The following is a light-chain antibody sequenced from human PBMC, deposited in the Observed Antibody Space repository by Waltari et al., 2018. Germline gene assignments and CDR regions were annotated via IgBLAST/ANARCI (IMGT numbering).Light chain of an antibody. J-gene: IGLJ3*02. V-gene: IGLV1-36*01. CDR1: NTNIGTYG. Sequence: QSALNQEAPVSGTVGQKVTLPCTGNNTNIGTYGVAWYQQISHGPPKSVMFGISLPSGIPDRFSGSKSGTTASLTISGLQPEDEGDYFCSTWDHSLNGRVFGGGTKLTVL. CDR2: GI. CDR3: STWDHSLNGRV.